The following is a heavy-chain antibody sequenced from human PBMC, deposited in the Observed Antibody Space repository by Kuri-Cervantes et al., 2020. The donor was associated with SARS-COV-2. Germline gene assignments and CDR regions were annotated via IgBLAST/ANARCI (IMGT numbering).Heavy chain of an antibody. CDR3: ARAYCGGDCEFDY. CDR1: GFTFSSYS. J-gene: IGHJ4*02. CDR2: ISSSSTI. Sequence: GESLKTSCPASGFTFSSYSMNWVRQAPGKGLEWGSYISSSSTIYYADSVKGRFTISRDSSENTLYLQMNSLRAEDTAVYYCARAYCGGDCEFDYWGQGTLVTVSS. D-gene: IGHD2-21*02. V-gene: IGHV3-48*01.